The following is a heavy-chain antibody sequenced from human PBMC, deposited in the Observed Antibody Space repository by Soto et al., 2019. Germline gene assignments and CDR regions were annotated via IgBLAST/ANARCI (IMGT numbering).Heavy chain of an antibody. CDR3: AREFISGVPAGIAYYYYGLDV. J-gene: IGHJ6*02. D-gene: IGHD2-2*02. V-gene: IGHV4-4*02. CDR2: VYHTGST. Sequence: SETLSLTCAVSGGSISSTNWWSWVRQPPGKGLDWIGEVYHTGSTNYNPSLKSRVIVSVDKSKNQFSLELSSVTAADTAVYYCAREFISGVPAGIAYYYYGLDVWGQGTTVTVSS. CDR1: GGSISSTNW.